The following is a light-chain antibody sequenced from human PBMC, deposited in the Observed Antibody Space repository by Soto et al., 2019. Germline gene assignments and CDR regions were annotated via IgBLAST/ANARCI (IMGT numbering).Light chain of an antibody. Sequence: QSALTQPPSASGTPGQRVTISCSGSSSNIGSNTVNWYQQLPGTAPKLLLYRNNEQPSGVPDRFSCFKSGTSASLAISGLQSEEEADYHFAARDDSVNGYVFGTGTKVTVL. CDR1: SSNIGSNT. V-gene: IGLV1-44*01. CDR2: RNN. CDR3: AARDDSVNGYV. J-gene: IGLJ1*01.